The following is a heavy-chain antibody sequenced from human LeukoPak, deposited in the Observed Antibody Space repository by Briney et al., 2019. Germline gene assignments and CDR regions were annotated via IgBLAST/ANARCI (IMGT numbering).Heavy chain of an antibody. V-gene: IGHV4-34*01. D-gene: IGHD6-6*01. CDR3: ARDLSSSQDY. Sequence: PSETLSLTCAVYGVSFSGYYWSWIRQPPGKGLEWIGEINHSGSTNYNPSLKSRVTISVDTSKNQFSLKLSSVTAADTAVYYCARDLSSSQDYWGQGTLVTVSS. J-gene: IGHJ4*02. CDR1: GVSFSGYY. CDR2: INHSGST.